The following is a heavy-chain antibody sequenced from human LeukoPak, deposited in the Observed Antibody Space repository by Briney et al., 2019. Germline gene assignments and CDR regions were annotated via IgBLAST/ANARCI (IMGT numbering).Heavy chain of an antibody. V-gene: IGHV1-18*01. D-gene: IGHD4-17*01. J-gene: IGHJ4*02. Sequence: APVKVSCKASGYTFTSYGITWVRQAPGQGLEWMGWISAYNGNTNSAQKLQGRVTMTTDTSTSTAYMELRTLRSDDTAVYYCARGRKDYGDYYFDSWGQGTLVTVSS. CDR1: GYTFTSYG. CDR2: ISAYNGNT. CDR3: ARGRKDYGDYYFDS.